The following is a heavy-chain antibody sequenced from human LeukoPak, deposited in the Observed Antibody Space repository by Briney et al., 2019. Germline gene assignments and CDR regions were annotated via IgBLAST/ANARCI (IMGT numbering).Heavy chain of an antibody. CDR2: ISAYNGNT. CDR1: GYTFTSYG. CDR3: ARETLDVLRFLEWDPRFDY. J-gene: IGHJ4*02. Sequence: GASVKVSCQASGYTFTSYGISWVRQAPGQGLEWMGWISAYNGNTNYAQKLQGRVTMTTDTSTSTAYMELRSLRSDDTAVYYCARETLDVLRFLEWDPRFDYWGQGTLVTVSS. D-gene: IGHD3-3*01. V-gene: IGHV1-18*01.